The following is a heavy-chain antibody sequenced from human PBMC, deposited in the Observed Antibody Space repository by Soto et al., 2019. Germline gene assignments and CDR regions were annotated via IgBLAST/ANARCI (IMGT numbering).Heavy chain of an antibody. Sequence: PWGSLRLSCAASGFTFSSYSMNWVRQAPGKGPEWVSSISSSSSYIYYADSVKGRFTISRDNAKNSLYLQMNSLRAENTAVYYCARDSPCSSTSCYSVYYYYGMDVWGQGTTVTVS. CDR3: ARDSPCSSTSCYSVYYYYGMDV. V-gene: IGHV3-21*01. CDR1: GFTFSSYS. D-gene: IGHD2-2*02. J-gene: IGHJ6*02. CDR2: ISSSSSYI.